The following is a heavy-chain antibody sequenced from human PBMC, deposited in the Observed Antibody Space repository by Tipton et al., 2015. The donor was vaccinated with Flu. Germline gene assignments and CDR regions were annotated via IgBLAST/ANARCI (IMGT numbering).Heavy chain of an antibody. CDR3: TTAPYIRGSGYPRN. J-gene: IGHJ4*02. Sequence: SLRLSCAASGFTFSNAWMSWVRQAPGKGLEWVGRIKSKTDGGTTDYAAPVKGRFTISRDDSKNTLYLQMNSLKTEDTAVYYCTTAPYIRGSGYPRNWGQGTLVTVSS. D-gene: IGHD3-3*01. CDR2: IKSKTDGGTT. CDR1: GFTFSNAW. V-gene: IGHV3-15*01.